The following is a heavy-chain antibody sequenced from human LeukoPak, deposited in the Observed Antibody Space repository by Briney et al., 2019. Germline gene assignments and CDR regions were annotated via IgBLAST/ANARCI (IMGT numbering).Heavy chain of an antibody. Sequence: PGGSLRLSCAASGFTFSNAWMNWVRQAPGKGLEWVGRIKSKTDGGTTDYAAPVKGRFTISRDDSKNTLYLQMNSLKTEDTAVYYCTTTYYYDSSGYYGVYWGQGTLVTVSS. CDR2: IKSKTDGGTT. V-gene: IGHV3-15*07. CDR1: GFTFSNAW. J-gene: IGHJ4*02. D-gene: IGHD3-22*01. CDR3: TTTYYYDSSGYYGVY.